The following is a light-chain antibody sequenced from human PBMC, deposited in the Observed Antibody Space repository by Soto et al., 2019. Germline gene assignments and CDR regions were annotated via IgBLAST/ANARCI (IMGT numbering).Light chain of an antibody. CDR3: QQYNNWPPWT. CDR1: QSVSTN. CDR2: GVS. J-gene: IGKJ1*01. Sequence: EIVMTQSPATLSVSPGERVTLSCRASQSVSTNLAWYQQKPGQAPRLLIYGVSTRATGIPARFSGSGSGTEFTLTINSLQSEDSAVYYCQQYNNWPPWTFGQGTKVEI. V-gene: IGKV3-15*01.